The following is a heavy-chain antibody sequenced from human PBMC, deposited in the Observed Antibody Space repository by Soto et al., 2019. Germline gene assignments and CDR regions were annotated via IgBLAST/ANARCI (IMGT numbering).Heavy chain of an antibody. D-gene: IGHD6-13*01. CDR2: IGASGGT. J-gene: IGHJ4*02. Sequence: PGGSLRLSCAASGFTFSSSAVNWVRQAPGKGLEWVSGIGASGGTFYSDSVKGRFTISRDNSKNTVYLQMNSLRGEDTAVYYCAKRASSTFAHFDCWGQGTLVTVSS. CDR1: GFTFSSSA. V-gene: IGHV3-23*01. CDR3: AKRASSTFAHFDC.